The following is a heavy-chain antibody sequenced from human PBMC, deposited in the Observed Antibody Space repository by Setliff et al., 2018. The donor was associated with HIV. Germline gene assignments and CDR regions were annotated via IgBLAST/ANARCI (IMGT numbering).Heavy chain of an antibody. CDR3: AADNYNCNSFDS. CDR1: GYTLTELS. CDR2: INPNGGYT. J-gene: IGHJ4*02. D-gene: IGHD3-3*01. Sequence: ASVKVSCKVSGYTLTELSMHWVRQAPGKGLEWMGWINPNGGYTNYAQKFLGRVTMTQDTSFTTAYLELSRLGSDDTAVYYCAADNYNCNSFDSWGQGSLVTVSS. V-gene: IGHV1-2*02.